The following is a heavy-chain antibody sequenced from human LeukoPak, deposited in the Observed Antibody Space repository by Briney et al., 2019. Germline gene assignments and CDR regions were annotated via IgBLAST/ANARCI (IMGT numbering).Heavy chain of an antibody. CDR2: ISYDGSNK. Sequence: PGGSLRLSCAASGFTFSSYGMHWVRQAPGKGLEWVVVISYDGSNKYYADSVKGRFTISRDNSKNTLYLQMNSLRAEDTAVYYCAKEGVDRHSYGPIYFDYWGQGTLVTVSS. D-gene: IGHD5-18*01. CDR1: GFTFSSYG. J-gene: IGHJ4*02. CDR3: AKEGVDRHSYGPIYFDY. V-gene: IGHV3-30*18.